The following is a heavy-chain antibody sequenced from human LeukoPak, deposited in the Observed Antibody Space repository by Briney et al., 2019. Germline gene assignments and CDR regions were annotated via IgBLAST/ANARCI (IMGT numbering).Heavy chain of an antibody. CDR1: GFTFSSYG. J-gene: IGHJ4*02. CDR3: AKEAGDGWSYFDY. V-gene: IGHV3-33*06. Sequence: GGSLRLSCAASGFTFSSYGMHWVRQAPGKGLEWVAVIWYDGSNKYYADSMKGRFTISRDNSKNTVYLQIISLRAEDTALYHCAKEAGDGWSYFDYWGQGTLVTVSS. D-gene: IGHD6-19*01. CDR2: IWYDGSNK.